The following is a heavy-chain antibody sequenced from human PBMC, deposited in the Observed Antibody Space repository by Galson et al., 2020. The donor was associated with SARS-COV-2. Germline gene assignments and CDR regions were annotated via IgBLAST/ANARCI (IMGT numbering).Heavy chain of an antibody. J-gene: IGHJ4*02. Sequence: ASVKVSCKASGYTFTSYGISWVRQAPGQGLEWMGWISAYNGNTNYAQKLQGRVTMTTDTSTSTAYMELRSLRSDDTAVYYCARDVMLPLWFGESLDYWGQGTLVTVSS. CDR2: ISAYNGNT. CDR3: ARDVMLPLWFGESLDY. D-gene: IGHD3-10*01. CDR1: GYTFTSYG. V-gene: IGHV1-18*04.